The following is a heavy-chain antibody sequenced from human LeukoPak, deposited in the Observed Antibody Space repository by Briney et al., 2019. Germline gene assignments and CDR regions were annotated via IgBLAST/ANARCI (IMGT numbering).Heavy chain of an antibody. J-gene: IGHJ4*02. CDR3: TTGDDILTGYSLRY. D-gene: IGHD3-9*01. CDR1: GFTFSNAW. V-gene: IGHV3-15*01. Sequence: PGGSLRLSCAAVSGFTFSNAWMSWVRQAPGKGLEWVGRTKSKTDGGTTDYAALVKGRFTISRDDSKNTLYLQMNSLKTEDTGVYYCTTGDDILTGYSLRYWGQGTLVTVSS. CDR2: TKSKTDGGTT.